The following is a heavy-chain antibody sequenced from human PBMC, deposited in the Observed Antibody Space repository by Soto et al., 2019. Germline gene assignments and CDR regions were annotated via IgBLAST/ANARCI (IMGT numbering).Heavy chain of an antibody. Sequence: ASVKVSCKASGYTFTSYDVNWVRQATGQGLEWMGWMNPNSGNTGYAQKFQGRVTMTRNTSISTAYMELSSLRSEDTAVYYCARMVKGSYYDFWSGYYAFEIWGQGTMVTVSS. CDR3: ARMVKGSYYDFWSGYYAFEI. CDR1: GYTFTSYD. D-gene: IGHD3-3*01. CDR2: MNPNSGNT. J-gene: IGHJ3*02. V-gene: IGHV1-8*01.